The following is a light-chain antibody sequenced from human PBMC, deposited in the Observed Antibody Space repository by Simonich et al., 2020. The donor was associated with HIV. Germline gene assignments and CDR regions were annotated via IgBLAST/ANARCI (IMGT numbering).Light chain of an antibody. V-gene: IGLV2-14*01. Sequence: QSALTQPASVSGSPGQSITISCTGTSSDVGGYNYVPWYQQHPGKAPKLMIYDVSKRPPGVSNRFSGSKSGNTASLTISGLQAEDEADYYCSSYTSSSTLVFGGGTKLTVL. J-gene: IGLJ2*01. CDR2: DVS. CDR3: SSYTSSSTLV. CDR1: SSDVGGYNY.